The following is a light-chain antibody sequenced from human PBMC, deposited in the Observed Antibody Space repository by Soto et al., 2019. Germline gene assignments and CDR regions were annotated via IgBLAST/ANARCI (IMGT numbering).Light chain of an antibody. V-gene: IGLV4-60*02. CDR1: SGHSSYN. CDR2: VEGSGSY. J-gene: IGLJ1*01. Sequence: QLVLTQSSSASASLGSSVTLTCTLSSGHSSYNIAWHQQQPGKAPRYLMKVEGSGSYDKGSGVPDRFSGSSSGADRYLTIYNLQFEDEADYYCETWDSNTRVYGTGTKVTVL. CDR3: ETWDSNTRV.